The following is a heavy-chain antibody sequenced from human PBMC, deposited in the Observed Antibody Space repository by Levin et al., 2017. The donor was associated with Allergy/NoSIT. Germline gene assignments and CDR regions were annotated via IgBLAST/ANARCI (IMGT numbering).Heavy chain of an antibody. CDR1: GGSFSGYY. CDR2: INHSGST. Sequence: SETLSLTCAVYGGSFSGYYWSWIRQPPGKGLEWIGEINHSGSTNYNPSLKSRVTISVDTSKNQFSLKLSSVTAADTAVYYCARGMRESFWSGRRDYGMDGWGQGTTVTVSS. V-gene: IGHV4-34*01. D-gene: IGHD3-3*01. J-gene: IGHJ6*02. CDR3: ARGMRESFWSGRRDYGMDG.